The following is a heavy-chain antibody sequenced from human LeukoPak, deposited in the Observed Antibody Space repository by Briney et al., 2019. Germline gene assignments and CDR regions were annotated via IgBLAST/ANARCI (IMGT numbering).Heavy chain of an antibody. CDR3: AKDIGYSGYDYPFDY. J-gene: IGHJ4*02. V-gene: IGHV3-9*01. D-gene: IGHD5-12*01. Sequence: GGSLRLSCAASGFTFDDYAMHWVRQAPGKGLEWVSGISWNSGSIGYADSVKGRFTISRDNAKNSLYLQMNSLRAEDTALYYCAKDIGYSGYDYPFDYWGQGTLVTVSS. CDR2: ISWNSGSI. CDR1: GFTFDDYA.